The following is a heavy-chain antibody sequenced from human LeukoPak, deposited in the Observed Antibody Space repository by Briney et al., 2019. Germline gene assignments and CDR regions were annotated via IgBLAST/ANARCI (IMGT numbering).Heavy chain of an antibody. CDR3: AKGVVAATNAAYYGMDV. CDR1: GLTFSNYG. V-gene: IGHV3-30*18. J-gene: IGHJ6*02. Sequence: GRSLRLSCAASGLTFSNYGMHWVRQAPGKGLEWVAVISYDESDKYYADSVKGRFTISRDNSKNTLYLQMNSLRPEDTAVYYCAKGVVAATNAAYYGMDVWAKGPRSPSP. CDR2: ISYDESDK. D-gene: IGHD2-15*01.